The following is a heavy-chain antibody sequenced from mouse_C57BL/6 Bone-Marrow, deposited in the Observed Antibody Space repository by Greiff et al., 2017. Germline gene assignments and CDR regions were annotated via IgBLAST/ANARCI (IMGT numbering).Heavy chain of an antibody. CDR3: ARSEYYAMDY. Sequence: QVQLQQSGAELARPGASVKLSCTASGYTFTSYGISWVKQRTGQGLEWIGEIYPRSGNTYYNEKFKGKDTLTADKSSSTAYMELRSLTSEDSAVYFCARSEYYAMDYWGQGTSVTVSS. J-gene: IGHJ4*01. CDR2: IYPRSGNT. V-gene: IGHV1-81*01. CDR1: GYTFTSYG.